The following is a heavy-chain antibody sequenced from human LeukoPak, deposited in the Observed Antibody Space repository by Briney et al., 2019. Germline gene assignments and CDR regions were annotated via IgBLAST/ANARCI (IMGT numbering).Heavy chain of an antibody. V-gene: IGHV3-23*01. CDR3: AKGALVATGHVDY. D-gene: IGHD5-12*01. Sequence: GGSLRLSCAAPGFTFSSYVMSWVRQAPGKGLEWVSLISGSGGSTYYADSAKGRFTISRDTSKNTLYLQMNSLRAEDTAVYYCAKGALVATGHVDYWGQGTLVTVSS. CDR2: ISGSGGST. J-gene: IGHJ4*02. CDR1: GFTFSSYV.